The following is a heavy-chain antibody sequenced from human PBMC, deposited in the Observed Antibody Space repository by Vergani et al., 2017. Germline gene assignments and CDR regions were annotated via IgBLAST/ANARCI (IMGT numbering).Heavy chain of an antibody. V-gene: IGHV4-61*02. J-gene: IGHJ6*02. D-gene: IGHD6-13*01. Sequence: QVQLQESGPGLVRPSQTLSLTCTVSGGSISSGSYYWSWFRQPAGKGLEWIGRFYTGGGTSYNPSLKSRVTISVDTSKNQFSLQLISGTAADTAVYYCARDPLYSTTWPFLLLDMDVWGQGTTVTVSS. CDR1: GGSISSGSYY. CDR3: ARDPLYSTTWPFLLLDMDV. CDR2: FYTGGGT.